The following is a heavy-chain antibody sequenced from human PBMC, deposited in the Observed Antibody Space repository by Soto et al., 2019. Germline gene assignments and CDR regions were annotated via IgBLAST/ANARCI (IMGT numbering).Heavy chain of an antibody. CDR1: GGSISSGGYY. CDR3: ARRPKDIVVVVAATPNAFDI. Sequence: SETLSLTCTVSGGSISSGGYYWSWIRQHPGKGLEWIGYIYYSGSTYYNPSLKSRVTISVDTSKNQFSLKLSSVTAADTAVYYCARRPKDIVVVVAATPNAFDIWGQGTMVTVSS. V-gene: IGHV4-31*03. CDR2: IYYSGST. J-gene: IGHJ3*02. D-gene: IGHD2-15*01.